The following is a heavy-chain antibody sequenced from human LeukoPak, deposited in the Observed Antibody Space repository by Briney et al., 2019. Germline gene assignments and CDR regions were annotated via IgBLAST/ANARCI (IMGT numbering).Heavy chain of an antibody. D-gene: IGHD3-3*01. CDR1: GFTFSSYA. J-gene: IGHJ6*03. V-gene: IGHV3-30*04. CDR3: ARAFGVASTYYYYMDV. CDR2: ISYDGSNK. Sequence: PGRPLRLSCAASGFTFSSYAMHWVRQAPGKGLEWVAAISYDGSNKYYADSVKGRFTISRDNSKNTLYLQMNSLRAEDTAVYYCARAFGVASTYYYYMDVWGKGTTVTVSS.